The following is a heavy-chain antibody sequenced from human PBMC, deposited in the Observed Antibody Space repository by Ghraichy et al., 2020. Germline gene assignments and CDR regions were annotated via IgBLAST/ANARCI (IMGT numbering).Heavy chain of an antibody. J-gene: IGHJ6*02. CDR3: AKDIHWGSYYYGMDV. CDR1: GFTFDDYA. CDR2: ISWNSGSI. V-gene: IGHV3-9*01. Sequence: GGSLRLSCAASGFTFDDYAMHWVRQAPGKGLEWVSGISWNSGSIGYADSVKGRFTISRDNAKNSLYLQMNSLRAEDTALYYCAKDIHWGSYYYGMDVWGQGTTVTVSS. D-gene: IGHD7-27*01.